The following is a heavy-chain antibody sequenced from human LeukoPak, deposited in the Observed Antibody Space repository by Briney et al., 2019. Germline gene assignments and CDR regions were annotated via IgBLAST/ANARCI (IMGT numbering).Heavy chain of an antibody. CDR2: MYSGART. CDR3: ARSIAARYFDL. V-gene: IGHV3-66*01. CDR1: GFTVGSNF. J-gene: IGHJ4*02. D-gene: IGHD6-6*01. Sequence: GGSLRLSCAASGFTVGSNFMSWVRQAPGKGLEWVSVMYSGARTYYADSVKGRFTISRDNSKNTLDLQMNSLRAEDTAVYYCARSIAARYFDLWGQGTVVTVSS.